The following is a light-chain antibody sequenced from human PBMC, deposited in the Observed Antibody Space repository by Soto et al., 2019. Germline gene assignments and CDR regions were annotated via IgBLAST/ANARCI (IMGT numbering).Light chain of an antibody. CDR3: AAWDDNLRGYWV. Sequence: QPVLTQPPSASGTPGQRVTISCSGSTSNIGSNYVYWYQHLPGTAPNLLIYTDTQRPSGVPDRFSGSKSGTSASLAISGLRSEDEADYYCAAWDDNLRGYWVFGGGTKLTVL. J-gene: IGLJ2*01. CDR1: TSNIGSNY. V-gene: IGLV1-47*02. CDR2: TDT.